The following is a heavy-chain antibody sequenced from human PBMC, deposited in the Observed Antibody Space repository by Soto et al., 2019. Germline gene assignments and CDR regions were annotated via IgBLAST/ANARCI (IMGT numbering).Heavy chain of an antibody. Sequence: PGGSLRLSCAASGFTFSSYWMHWVRQAPGKGLVWVSRINSDGSSTSYSDSVKGRFTISRDNAKNTLYLQMNSLRAEDTAVYYCARRGGYYYGMDVWGQGTKVTVSS. J-gene: IGHJ6*02. D-gene: IGHD2-15*01. CDR3: ARRGGYYYGMDV. CDR2: INSDGSST. V-gene: IGHV3-74*01. CDR1: GFTFSSYW.